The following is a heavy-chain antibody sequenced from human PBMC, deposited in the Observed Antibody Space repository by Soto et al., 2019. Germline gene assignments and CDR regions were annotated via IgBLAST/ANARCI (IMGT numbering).Heavy chain of an antibody. Sequence: ASVKVSCKASGYTFTGYYMHWVRQAPGQGLEWMGWINPNSGGTNYAQKFQGRVTMTRDTSISTAYMELSRLRSDDTAVYYCAIHKLAEADGTTHEYYYYGMDVWGQGTTVTVSS. CDR1: GYTFTGYY. CDR2: INPNSGGT. D-gene: IGHD6-13*01. J-gene: IGHJ6*02. CDR3: AIHKLAEADGTTHEYYYYGMDV. V-gene: IGHV1-2*02.